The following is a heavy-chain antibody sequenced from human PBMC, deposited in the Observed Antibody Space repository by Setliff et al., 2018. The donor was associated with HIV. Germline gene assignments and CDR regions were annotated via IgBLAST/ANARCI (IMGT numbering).Heavy chain of an antibody. D-gene: IGHD4-17*01. J-gene: IGHJ2*01. CDR1: GGSISSGGYY. Sequence: PSETLSLTCAVSGGSISSGGYYWNWIRQHPGKGLEWIGYIYYSGTTYYNPSLKSRVTISVDKSKNQFSLKLNSVTAADTAVYYCARRYGDYKIGDWFFDLWGRGTLVTSPQ. CDR2: IYYSGTT. V-gene: IGHV4-31*02. CDR3: ARRYGDYKIGDWFFDL.